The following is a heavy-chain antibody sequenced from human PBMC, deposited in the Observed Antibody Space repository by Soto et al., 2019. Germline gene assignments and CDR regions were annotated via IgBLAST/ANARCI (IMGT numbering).Heavy chain of an antibody. CDR3: AHSRIVGARSTWFDP. CDR1: GFSLSTSGVS. D-gene: IGHD1-26*01. V-gene: IGHV2-5*02. J-gene: IGHJ5*02. CDR2: IYWDDDK. Sequence: SGPTLVNPTQTLTLTCTFSGFSLSTSGVSVGWIRQPPGKALEWLALIYWDDDKRYSPSLKSRLTITKDTSKNQVVLTMINMKPVDTALYFCAHSRIVGARSTWFDPWGQGTLVTVSS.